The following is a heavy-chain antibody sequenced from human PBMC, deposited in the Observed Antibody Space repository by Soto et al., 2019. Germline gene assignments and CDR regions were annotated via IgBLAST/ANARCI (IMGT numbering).Heavy chain of an antibody. D-gene: IGHD4-17*01. CDR1: GFTFSSYA. Sequence: GGSVRLSCAASGFTFSSYAMHWVRQAPGKGLEWVAVISYDGSNKYYADSVKGRFTISRDNSKNTLYLQMNSLRAEDTAVYYCARAFYGDYLDYWGQGTLVTVSS. V-gene: IGHV3-30-3*01. CDR3: ARAFYGDYLDY. CDR2: ISYDGSNK. J-gene: IGHJ4*02.